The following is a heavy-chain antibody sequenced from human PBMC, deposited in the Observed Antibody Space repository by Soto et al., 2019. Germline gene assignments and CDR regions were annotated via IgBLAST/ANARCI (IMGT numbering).Heavy chain of an antibody. V-gene: IGHV3-48*01. Sequence: EVQLVESGGGLVQPGGSLRLSCAASGFIFSNYNMHWVRQAPGKGLEWVSYISSSRNTIYYADSVKGRFTISRDNAKNSLYLQMNSLRAEDTAVYYCARPSCGGDCYSPVYWGQGTLVTVSS. CDR3: ARPSCGGDCYSPVY. D-gene: IGHD2-21*02. CDR2: ISSSRNTI. CDR1: GFIFSNYN. J-gene: IGHJ4*02.